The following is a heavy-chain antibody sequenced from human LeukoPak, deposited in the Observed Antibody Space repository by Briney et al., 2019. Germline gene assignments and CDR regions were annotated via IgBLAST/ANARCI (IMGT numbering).Heavy chain of an antibody. CDR2: ITGNGGNR. J-gene: IGHJ4*02. Sequence: GGSLRLSCAASGFTFSNYGMNWVGQAPGKGLDWVSGITGNGGNRYYADSVKGRFTISRDNSKNTLYLHMSSLRAEDTAVYYCAKDSSCSGGSCYSSDYWGQGTLVTVSS. CDR1: GFTFSNYG. V-gene: IGHV3-23*01. D-gene: IGHD2-15*01. CDR3: AKDSSCSGGSCYSSDY.